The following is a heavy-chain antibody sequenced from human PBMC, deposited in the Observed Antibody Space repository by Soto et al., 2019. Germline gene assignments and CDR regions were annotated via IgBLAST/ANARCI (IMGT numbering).Heavy chain of an antibody. Sequence: EVQLVESGGGLIQPGGSLRLSCAASGFTVSSNYMTWVRQAPGKGLEWVSVIHTGGSKYHADSVKGRFTISRDNSKNMLYLQMNSLRAEDTAMYYWARLALGPWGQGTLVTVSS. CDR2: IHTGGSK. J-gene: IGHJ5*02. CDR1: GFTVSSNY. CDR3: ARLALGP. D-gene: IGHD3-16*01. V-gene: IGHV3-53*01.